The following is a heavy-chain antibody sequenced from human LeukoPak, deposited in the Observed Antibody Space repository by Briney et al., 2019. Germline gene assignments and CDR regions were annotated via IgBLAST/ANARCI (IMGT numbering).Heavy chain of an antibody. J-gene: IGHJ4*02. D-gene: IGHD6-19*01. V-gene: IGHV5-51*01. CDR2: IYPGDSDT. CDR1: GYSFTSYW. Sequence: GESLKISCQGSGYSFTSYWIGWVRHMPGKGLEWMGIIYPGDSDTRYSPSFQGQVTISADKSISTAYLQWSSLKASDTAMYYCARPPVAGKNHFDYWGQGTLVTVSS. CDR3: ARPPVAGKNHFDY.